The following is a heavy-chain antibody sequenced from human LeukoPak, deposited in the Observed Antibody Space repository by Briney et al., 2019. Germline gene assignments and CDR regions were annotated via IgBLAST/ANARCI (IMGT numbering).Heavy chain of an antibody. CDR1: GFTFSNYW. CDR3: AGNLLYYDSSGNAFDI. Sequence: GGSLRLSCAASGFTFSNYWMTWVRQAPGRELEWVANIKPDGSEKYYVDSVKGRFTISRDNAKNSLYLQMNSLRAEDTAVYYCAGNLLYYDSSGNAFDIWGQGTMVTVSS. V-gene: IGHV3-7*01. D-gene: IGHD3-22*01. CDR2: IKPDGSEK. J-gene: IGHJ3*02.